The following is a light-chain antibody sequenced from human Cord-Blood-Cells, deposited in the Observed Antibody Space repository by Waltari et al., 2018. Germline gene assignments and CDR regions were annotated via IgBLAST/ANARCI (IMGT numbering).Light chain of an antibody. CDR2: KAS. V-gene: IGKV1-5*03. Sequence: DIQMTQSPSTLSASVGDRVTITCRASQSISSWLAWYPQKPGKAPKLLIYKASSLESGVPSRFSGSGSGTEFTLTISSLQPDDFATYYCQQLGTFGQGTKLEIK. J-gene: IGKJ2*01. CDR3: QQLGT. CDR1: QSISSW.